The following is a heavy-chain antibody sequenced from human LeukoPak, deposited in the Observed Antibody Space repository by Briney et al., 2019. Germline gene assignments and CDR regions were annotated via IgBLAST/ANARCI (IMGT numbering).Heavy chain of an antibody. CDR2: INPNSGGT. V-gene: IGHV1-2*06. CDR3: ARTAYDSRGYYYYYGMDV. J-gene: IGHJ6*02. D-gene: IGHD3-22*01. CDR1: GYTFTGYY. Sequence: ASVKVSCKASGYTFTGYYMHWVRQAPGQGLEWMGRINPNSGGTNYAQKFQGRVTMTRDTSISTAYMELSRLRSDDTAVYYCARTAYDSRGYYYYYGMDVWGQGTTVTVSS.